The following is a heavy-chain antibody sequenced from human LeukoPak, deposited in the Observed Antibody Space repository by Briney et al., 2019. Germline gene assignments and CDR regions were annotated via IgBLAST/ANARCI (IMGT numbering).Heavy chain of an antibody. Sequence: PSETLSLTCTVSGGSISSYYWSWIRQPPGKGLEWIGYIYYSGSTNYNPSLKSRVTISVDTSKNQFSLKLSSVTAADTAVYYCARDQGSETVFGWADAFDIWGQGTMVTVSS. CDR3: ARDQGSETVFGWADAFDI. V-gene: IGHV4-59*01. D-gene: IGHD3-3*01. CDR1: GGSISSYY. CDR2: IYYSGST. J-gene: IGHJ3*02.